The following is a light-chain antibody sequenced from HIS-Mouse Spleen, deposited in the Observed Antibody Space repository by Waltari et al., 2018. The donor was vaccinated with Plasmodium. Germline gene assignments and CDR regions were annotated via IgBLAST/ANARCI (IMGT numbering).Light chain of an antibody. V-gene: IGLV2-23*03. CDR1: SSDVGSYNL. Sequence: QSALTQPASVSGSPGQSITISCTGTSSDVGSYNLVSWYQQHPGKAPKLMSSEGSNRPSGVSNRFSGSKSGNPASLTISGLQAEDEADYYCCSYAGSSTFVFGGGTKLTVL. CDR2: EGS. CDR3: CSYAGSSTFV. J-gene: IGLJ3*02.